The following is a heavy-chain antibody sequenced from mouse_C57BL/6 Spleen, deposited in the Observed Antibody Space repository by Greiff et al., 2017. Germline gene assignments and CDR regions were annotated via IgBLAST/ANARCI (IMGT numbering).Heavy chain of an antibody. CDR3: APSITTVVTPFAY. J-gene: IGHJ3*01. Sequence: EVQLVESGAELVKPGASVKLSCTASGFNIKDYYMHWVKQRTEQGLEWIGRIDPEDGETKYAPKFQGKATITADTSSNTAYLQLSSLTSEDTAVYYCAPSITTVVTPFAYWGQGTLVTVSA. V-gene: IGHV14-2*01. D-gene: IGHD1-1*01. CDR2: IDPEDGET. CDR1: GFNIKDYY.